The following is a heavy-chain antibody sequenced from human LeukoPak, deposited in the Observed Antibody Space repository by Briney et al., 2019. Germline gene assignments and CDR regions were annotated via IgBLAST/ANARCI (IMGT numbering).Heavy chain of an antibody. V-gene: IGHV3-9*01. J-gene: IGHJ4*02. CDR3: ARAEGDSSGYYLKSTDY. Sequence: PGGSLRLSCAASGFTFDDYAMHWVRHAPRKGLEWVSGISWNSGSIGYADSVKGRFTISRDNAKNSLYLQMNSLRAEDTAVYYCARAEGDSSGYYLKSTDYWGQGTLVTVSS. CDR2: ISWNSGSI. CDR1: GFTFDDYA. D-gene: IGHD3-22*01.